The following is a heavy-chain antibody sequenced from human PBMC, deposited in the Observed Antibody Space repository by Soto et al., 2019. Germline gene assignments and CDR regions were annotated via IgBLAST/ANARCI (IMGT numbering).Heavy chain of an antibody. D-gene: IGHD3-10*01. CDR3: ARLVQFDC. J-gene: IGHJ4*02. CDR2: ISFSGRTI. Sequence: QVQLVESGGGLVKPGGSLRLSCAASGFTFSDYYMTWIRQGPGKGLEWVSYISFSGRTIYYADSVKGRFTISRDNDRNSLYLEIISIGAEDAAVYYCARLVQFDCWGQGTLVTVSS. V-gene: IGHV3-11*01. CDR1: GFTFSDYY.